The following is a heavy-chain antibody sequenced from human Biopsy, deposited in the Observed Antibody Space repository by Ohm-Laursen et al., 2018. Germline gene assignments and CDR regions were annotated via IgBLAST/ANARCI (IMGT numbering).Heavy chain of an antibody. CDR1: GFTFSSYA. Sequence: GSLRLSCTAFGFTFSSYAMSWVRQAPGKGLEWVSAITSSGDTTYYSDSVKGRFTISRDSSKNTLHLQMNSLRAEDTAVYYCAKDQWYYYDRSVYYYFDYWGQGTLVTVSS. J-gene: IGHJ4*02. CDR2: ITSSGDTT. D-gene: IGHD3-22*01. V-gene: IGHV3-23*01. CDR3: AKDQWYYYDRSVYYYFDY.